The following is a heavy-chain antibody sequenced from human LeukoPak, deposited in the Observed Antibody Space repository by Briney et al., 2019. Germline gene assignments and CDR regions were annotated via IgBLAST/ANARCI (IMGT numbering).Heavy chain of an antibody. J-gene: IGHJ4*02. CDR1: GFTFSGYG. Sequence: EGSLRLSCAASGFTFSGYGMHWVRQAPGKGLEWVAVISSDGSDKYHVDSVKGRFNISRDSPKNTLYLQMNSLRAEDTAVYYCAKGSINSEYYFDYWGQGTLVTVSS. D-gene: IGHD2-2*01. CDR3: AKGSINSEYYFDY. CDR2: ISSDGSDK. V-gene: IGHV3-30*18.